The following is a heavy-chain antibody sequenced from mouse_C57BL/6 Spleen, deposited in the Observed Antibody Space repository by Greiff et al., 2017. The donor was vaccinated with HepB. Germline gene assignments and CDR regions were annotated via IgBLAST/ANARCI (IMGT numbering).Heavy chain of an antibody. V-gene: IGHV1-55*01. CDR2: IYPGSGST. Sequence: QVQLQQSGAELVKPGASVKMSCKASGYTFTSYWITWVKQRPGQGLEWIGDIYPGSGSTNYNEKFKSKATLTVDTSSSTAYMQLSSLTSEDSAVYYCAKEVDSSGHVAYWGQGTLVTVSA. D-gene: IGHD3-2*02. J-gene: IGHJ3*01. CDR3: AKEVDSSGHVAY. CDR1: GYTFTSYW.